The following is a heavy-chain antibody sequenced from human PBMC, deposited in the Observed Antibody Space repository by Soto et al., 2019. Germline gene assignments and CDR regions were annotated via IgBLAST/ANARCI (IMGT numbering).Heavy chain of an antibody. CDR1: GFAFTNAW. Sequence: GGSLRLSCAASGFAFTNAWMTWVRQAPGKALEWIGRIRSQIDGGTTDYAGPVKGRFTISRDDSKNTLYLQMKSLKLEDTAVYYCTTVAYGEYVSDYWGQGTLVTVSS. V-gene: IGHV3-15*01. D-gene: IGHD4-17*01. CDR2: IRSQIDGGTT. J-gene: IGHJ4*02. CDR3: TTVAYGEYVSDY.